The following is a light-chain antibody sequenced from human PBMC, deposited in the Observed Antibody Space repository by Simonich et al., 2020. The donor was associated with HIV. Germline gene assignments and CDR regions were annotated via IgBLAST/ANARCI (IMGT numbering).Light chain of an antibody. Sequence: EIVMTQSPATLSVSPGERATLSCRARQSVSSNLAWYQQKPGQAPRLLIYGASTRATGIPAMFSGSGSGTEFTLTISSMQSEDFAVYYCQQYNSWPPWTFGQGTKVEIK. CDR2: GAS. V-gene: IGKV3-15*01. J-gene: IGKJ1*01. CDR1: QSVSSN. CDR3: QQYNSWPPWT.